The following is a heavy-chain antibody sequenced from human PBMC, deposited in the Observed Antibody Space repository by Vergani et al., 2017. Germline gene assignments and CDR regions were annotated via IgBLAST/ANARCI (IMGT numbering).Heavy chain of an antibody. CDR1: GFTFSSYS. V-gene: IGHV3-48*01. J-gene: IGHJ6*02. CDR2: ISSSSSTI. CDR3: ARERAFTYYDILTGYYSPYGMDV. Sequence: EVQLLESGGGLVQPGGSLRLSCAASGFTFSSYSMNWVRQAPGKGLEWVSYISSSSSTIYYADSVKGRFTISRDNAKNSLYLQMNSLRAEDTAVYYCARERAFTYYDILTGYYSPYGMDVWGQGTTVTVSS. D-gene: IGHD3-9*01.